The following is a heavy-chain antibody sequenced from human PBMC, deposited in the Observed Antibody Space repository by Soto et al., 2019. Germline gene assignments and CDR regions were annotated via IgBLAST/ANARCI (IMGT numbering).Heavy chain of an antibody. CDR2: IYYSGST. Sequence: SETLSLTCTVSGGSISSGGYYWSWIRQHPGKGLEWIGYIYYSGSTYYNPSLKSRVTISVDTSKNQFSLKLSSVTAADTAVYYCASCSSFNVSPWFDPWGQGTLVTVSS. CDR1: GGSISSGGYY. D-gene: IGHD6-6*01. CDR3: ASCSSFNVSPWFDP. J-gene: IGHJ5*02. V-gene: IGHV4-31*03.